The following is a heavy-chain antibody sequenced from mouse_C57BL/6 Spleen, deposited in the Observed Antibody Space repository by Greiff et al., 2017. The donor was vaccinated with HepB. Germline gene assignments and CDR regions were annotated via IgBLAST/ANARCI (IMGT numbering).Heavy chain of an antibody. CDR2: IYPRSGNT. J-gene: IGHJ3*01. CDR3: ARSGDGNYSAWFAY. Sequence: QVQLKESGAELARPGASVKLSCKASGYTFTSYGISWVKQRTGQGLEWIGEIYPRSGNTYYNEKFKGKATLTADKSSSTAYMELRSLTSEDSAVYFCARSGDGNYSAWFAYWGQGTLVTVSA. V-gene: IGHV1-81*01. CDR1: GYTFTSYG. D-gene: IGHD2-1*01.